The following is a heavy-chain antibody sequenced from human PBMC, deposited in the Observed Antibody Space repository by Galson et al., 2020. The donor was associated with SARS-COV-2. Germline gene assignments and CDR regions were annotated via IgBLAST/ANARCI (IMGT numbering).Heavy chain of an antibody. V-gene: IGHV4-59*01. Sequence: LSLTCTVSGGSFSTFLWSWIRQPQGKGLEYIGYIFYSGSTNYSPSLKSRVTMSVDTSKNQFSLKLRSVTAADTAVYYCARTQYGGNSAPFDYWGQGLLVTVSS. CDR3: ARTQYGGNSAPFDY. D-gene: IGHD2-21*02. J-gene: IGHJ4*02. CDR1: GGSFSTFL. CDR2: IFYSGST.